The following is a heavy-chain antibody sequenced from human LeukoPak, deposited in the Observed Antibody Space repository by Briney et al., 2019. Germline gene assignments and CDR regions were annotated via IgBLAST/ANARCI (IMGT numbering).Heavy chain of an antibody. D-gene: IGHD2-2*01. CDR2: ISGSGGST. CDR1: GFTVSSNY. V-gene: IGHV3-23*01. J-gene: IGHJ4*02. Sequence: GGSLRLSCAASGFTVSSNYMSWVRQAPGKGLEWVSAISGSGGSTYYADSVKGRFTISRDNSKNTLYLQMNSLRAEDTAVYYCAKAEDIVVVPAAMMPVYWGQGTLVTVSS. CDR3: AKAEDIVVVPAAMMPVY.